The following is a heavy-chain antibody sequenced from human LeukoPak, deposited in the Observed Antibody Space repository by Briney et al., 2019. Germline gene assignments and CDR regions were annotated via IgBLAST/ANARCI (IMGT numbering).Heavy chain of an antibody. V-gene: IGHV3-74*03. Sequence: PGGSLRLSCAASGFTFGGSWMLWVRQAPGKGLMCVARISKDERTTTYVDSVKGRFTVSRDNAKNTLYLQMDRLRVEDTAMYYCGRDSNGIDYLGQGTLVTVSS. CDR2: ISKDERTT. D-gene: IGHD4-11*01. J-gene: IGHJ4*02. CDR3: GRDSNGIDY. CDR1: GFTFGGSW.